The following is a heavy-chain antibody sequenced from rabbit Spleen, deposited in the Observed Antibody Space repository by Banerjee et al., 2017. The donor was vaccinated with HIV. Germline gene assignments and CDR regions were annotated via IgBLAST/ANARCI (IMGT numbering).Heavy chain of an antibody. CDR1: GFTLSSYY. J-gene: IGHJ4*01. D-gene: IGHD8-1*01. V-gene: IGHV1S7*01. Sequence: QLKESGGGLVQPGGSLKLSCKASGFTLSSYYMNWVRQAPGKGLEWIGYIDPVFGITYYANWVNGRFSISRENAQNTVFLQMTSLSAADTAPYFCARDGTGGSYFALWGQGTLVTVS. CDR2: IDPVFGIT. CDR3: ARDGTGGSYFAL.